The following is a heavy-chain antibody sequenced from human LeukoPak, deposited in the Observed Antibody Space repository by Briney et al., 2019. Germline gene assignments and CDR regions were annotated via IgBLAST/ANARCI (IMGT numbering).Heavy chain of an antibody. D-gene: IGHD3-10*01. CDR1: GFTVSSNY. Sequence: QAGGSLRLSCAASGFTVSSNYMSWVRQAPGKGLEWVSVIYSGGSTYYADSVKGRFTISRDNSKNTLYLQMNSLRAEDTAVYYCARDNNYYGSGSDWGQGTLVTVSS. CDR2: IYSGGST. V-gene: IGHV3-66*01. CDR3: ARDNNYYGSGSD. J-gene: IGHJ4*02.